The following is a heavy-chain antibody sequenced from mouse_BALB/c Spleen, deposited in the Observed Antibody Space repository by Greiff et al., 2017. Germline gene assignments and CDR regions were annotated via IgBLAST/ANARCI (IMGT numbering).Heavy chain of an antibody. CDR1: GFAFSSYD. J-gene: IGHJ4*01. CDR3: ARHGYYGSSYDYDAMDY. D-gene: IGHD1-1*01. CDR2: ISSGGGST. Sequence: EVHLVESGGGLVKPGGSLKLSCAASGFAFSSYDMSWVRQTPEKRLEWVAYISSGGGSTYYPDTVKGRFTISRDNAKNTLYLQMSSLKSEDTAMYYCARHGYYGSSYDYDAMDYWGQGTSVTVSS. V-gene: IGHV5-12-1*01.